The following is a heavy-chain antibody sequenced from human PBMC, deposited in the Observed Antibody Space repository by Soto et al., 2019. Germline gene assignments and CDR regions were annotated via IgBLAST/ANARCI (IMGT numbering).Heavy chain of an antibody. CDR2: IYYSGST. CDR3: ARHYSSGSRNWFDP. CDR1: GGSINSSSYF. J-gene: IGHJ5*02. D-gene: IGHD6-19*01. V-gene: IGHV4-39*01. Sequence: SEPLSITCSASGGSINSSSYFWGWGSRPPGKGLEWIGSIYYSGSTYYNPSLRSRVTISVDTSKNQFSLELSSVTAADTAVFYCARHYSSGSRNWFDPWGQGTLVTVS.